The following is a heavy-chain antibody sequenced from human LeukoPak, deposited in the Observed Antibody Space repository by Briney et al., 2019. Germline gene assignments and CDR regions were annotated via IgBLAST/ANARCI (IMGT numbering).Heavy chain of an antibody. CDR3: ARDEYYYDSSGYYEEAFDI. Sequence: GASVKVSCKASGYTFTGYYMHWVRQAPGQGLEWMGWINPNSGGTNYAQKFQGRVTMTRDTSISTAYMELSRLRSDDTAVYYCARDEYYYDSSGYYEEAFDIWGQGTMVTVSS. CDR1: GYTFTGYY. V-gene: IGHV1-2*02. D-gene: IGHD3-22*01. CDR2: INPNSGGT. J-gene: IGHJ3*02.